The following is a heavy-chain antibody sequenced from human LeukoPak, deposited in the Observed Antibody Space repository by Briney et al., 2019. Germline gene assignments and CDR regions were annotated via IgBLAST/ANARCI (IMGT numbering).Heavy chain of an antibody. CDR2: IKQDGSEK. J-gene: IGHJ4*02. Sequence: GGSLRLSCAASGFTFNSYAMSWFRQAPGKGLEWVANIKQDGSEKYYVDSVKGRFTISRDNAKNSLYLQMNSLRAEDTAVYYCARAKGEPHVIAAAGTLDYWSQGTLVTVSS. CDR3: ARAKGEPHVIAAAGTLDY. V-gene: IGHV3-7*03. CDR1: GFTFNSYA. D-gene: IGHD6-13*01.